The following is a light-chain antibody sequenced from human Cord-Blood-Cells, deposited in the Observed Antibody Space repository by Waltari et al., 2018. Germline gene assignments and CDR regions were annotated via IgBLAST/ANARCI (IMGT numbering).Light chain of an antibody. CDR1: SSDVGGYNY. Sequence: QSALTQPASVSGSPGQSITISCTGTSSDVGGYNYVSWYQQHPGKAPKLMIYDVSKRPWGVANRFSGSKAANAASLTISGLQAEDEADYYCSSYTSSSTVVFGGGTKLTVL. V-gene: IGLV2-14*01. J-gene: IGLJ2*01. CDR2: DVS. CDR3: SSYTSSSTVV.